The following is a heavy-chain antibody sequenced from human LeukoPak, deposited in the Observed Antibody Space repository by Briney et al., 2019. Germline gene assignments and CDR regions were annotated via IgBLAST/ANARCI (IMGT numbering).Heavy chain of an antibody. CDR2: INPSGGST. Sequence: ASVKVSCKASGYTFTNYYMHWVRQAPGQGLEWMGIINPSGGSTNFAQKFQGRVTMTRDTSTSTVYMDLSSLRSEDTAMYYCASPSGSSGVRDAFDIWGQGTMVTVSS. CDR1: GYTFTNYY. CDR3: ASPSGSSGVRDAFDI. J-gene: IGHJ3*02. D-gene: IGHD1-26*01. V-gene: IGHV1-46*01.